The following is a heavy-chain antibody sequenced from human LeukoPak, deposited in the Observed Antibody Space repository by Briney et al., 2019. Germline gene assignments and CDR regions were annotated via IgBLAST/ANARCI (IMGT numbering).Heavy chain of an antibody. Sequence: PGGSLRLSCAASGFTFSSYWMHWVRHAPGKGLVWVSRINSDGSSTSYADSVKGRFTISRDNAENTLYLQMNSLRAEDTAVYYCARSAGTTFDYWSQGTLVTVSS. J-gene: IGHJ4*02. D-gene: IGHD1-7*01. CDR2: INSDGSST. CDR3: ARSAGTTFDY. V-gene: IGHV3-74*01. CDR1: GFTFSSYW.